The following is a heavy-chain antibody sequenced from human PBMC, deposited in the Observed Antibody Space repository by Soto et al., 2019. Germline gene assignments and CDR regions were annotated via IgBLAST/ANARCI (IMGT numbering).Heavy chain of an antibody. CDR3: AHRRRTVAGISRFDY. CDR1: GFSLSTSGVG. V-gene: IGHV2-5*02. Sequence: QITLKESGPTLVKPTQTLTLTCTFSGFSLSTSGVGVGWIRQPPGQAPEGLALIYWDDDKRYSPSLKSRLSITKDTSKNQVVLTMTNMDPVDTAAYYCAHRRRTVAGISRFDYWGQGTLVTVSS. CDR2: IYWDDDK. J-gene: IGHJ4*02. D-gene: IGHD6-13*01.